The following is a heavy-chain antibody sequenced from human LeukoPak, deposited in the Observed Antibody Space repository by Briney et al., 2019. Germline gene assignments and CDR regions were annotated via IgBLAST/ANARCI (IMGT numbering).Heavy chain of an antibody. J-gene: IGHJ4*02. Sequence: GGSLRLSCAASAFTLSRINMNWVRQGPGKGLEWVSYISSSSSTTYQADSVKGRFTISRANAKNSLYLKMNSLRGEDTPGDYCARDLSSYDFWLGGEGTLVTVPS. CDR3: ARDLSSYDFWL. CDR1: AFTLSRIN. V-gene: IGHV3-48*01. D-gene: IGHD3-3*01. CDR2: ISSSSSTT.